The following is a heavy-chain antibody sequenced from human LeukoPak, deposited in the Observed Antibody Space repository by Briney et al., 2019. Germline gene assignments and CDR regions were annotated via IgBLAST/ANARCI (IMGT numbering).Heavy chain of an antibody. CDR3: AKAGIGGSSLYYFDY. J-gene: IGHJ4*02. D-gene: IGHD6-6*01. CDR2: ISGSGGST. CDR1: GFTFSSYA. Sequence: GGSLRLSCAASGFTFSSYAMSWVRQAPGKGLEWVSTISGSGGSTYYADSVKGRFTISRDNSKNTLYLQVNSLRAEDTAVYYCAKAGIGGSSLYYFDYWGQGTLVTVSS. V-gene: IGHV3-23*01.